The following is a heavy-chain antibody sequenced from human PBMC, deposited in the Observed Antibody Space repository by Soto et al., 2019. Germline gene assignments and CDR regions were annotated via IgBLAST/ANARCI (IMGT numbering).Heavy chain of an antibody. J-gene: IGHJ4*02. D-gene: IGHD3-16*01. CDR2: IKQDGTEQ. CDR3: ARIGWGYDYVWGRYFDH. V-gene: IGHV3-7*01. Sequence: EVHLVESGGGLVQPGGSLRLSCAASAFSFSSYWMSWVRQAPGKGLEWVANIKQDGTEQYYVDSVKGRFTISRDNAKNSLSLQMTSLRAEDTAVYYCARIGWGYDYVWGRYFDHWGQGTLVTVSS. CDR1: AFSFSSYW.